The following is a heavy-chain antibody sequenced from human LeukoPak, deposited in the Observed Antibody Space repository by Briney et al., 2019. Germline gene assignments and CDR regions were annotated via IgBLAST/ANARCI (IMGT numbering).Heavy chain of an antibody. CDR2: ISSRGGRT. J-gene: IGHJ4*02. D-gene: IGHD5-18*01. Sequence: PGGSLRLSCAASGFIFRSYAMGWVRQAPGKGLEWVSGISSRGGRTFYADSVKGRFTISRDNSKNTLYLQMNSLRAEDTAVYYCAKAGAYSYGRYYFDYWGQGTLVTVSS. CDR1: GFIFRSYA. CDR3: AKAGAYSYGRYYFDY. V-gene: IGHV3-23*01.